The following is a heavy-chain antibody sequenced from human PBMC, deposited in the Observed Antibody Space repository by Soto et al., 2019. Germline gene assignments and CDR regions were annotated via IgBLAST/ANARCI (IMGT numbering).Heavy chain of an antibody. J-gene: IGHJ4*02. CDR3: ARGLFGQQQLVIGWYFDY. V-gene: IGHV1-69*13. CDR2: TIPMFATA. CDR1: GGSFSNYI. Sequence: SVKVSCKASGGSFSNYIFSWVRQAPGQGLEWMGGTIPMFATAQYAQKLQGRVTITADESTSTVYMDLTSLRSDDTAVYYCARGLFGQQQLVIGWYFDYWGQGTLVTVSS. D-gene: IGHD6-13*01.